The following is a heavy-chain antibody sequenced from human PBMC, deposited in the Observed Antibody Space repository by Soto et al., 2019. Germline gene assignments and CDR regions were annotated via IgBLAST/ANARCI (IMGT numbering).Heavy chain of an antibody. CDR1: GFTFSDYY. CDR2: ISSSSSYT. CDR3: ARDLTGTTGHFDY. Sequence: QVQLVESGGGLVKPGGSLILSCAASGFTFSDYYMSWIRQAPGKGLEWVSYISSSSSYTNYADSVKGRFTISRDNAKNSLYLQMNSLRAEDTAVYYCARDLTGTTGHFDYWCQGTLVTVSS. D-gene: IGHD1-7*01. V-gene: IGHV3-11*06. J-gene: IGHJ4*02.